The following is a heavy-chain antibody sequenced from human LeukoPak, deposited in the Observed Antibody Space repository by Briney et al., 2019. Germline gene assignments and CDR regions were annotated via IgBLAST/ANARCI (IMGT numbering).Heavy chain of an antibody. Sequence: WASVKVSCKASGGTFSSYAISWVRQAPGQGLEWVGGIIPIFGTANYAQKFQGRVTITADESTSTAYMELSSLRSEDTAVYYCARVGSSPYDAFDIWGQGTMVTVSS. D-gene: IGHD6-6*01. V-gene: IGHV1-69*13. CDR3: ARVGSSPYDAFDI. CDR1: GGTFSSYA. CDR2: IIPIFGTA. J-gene: IGHJ3*02.